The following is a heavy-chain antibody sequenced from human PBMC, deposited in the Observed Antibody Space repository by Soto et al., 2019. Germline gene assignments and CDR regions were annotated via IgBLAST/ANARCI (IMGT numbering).Heavy chain of an antibody. CDR2: ISHEGRIK. CDR1: EFTFNRHA. Sequence: QVQLVESGGGVVQPGRSLRLSCAASEFTFNRHAMHWVRQAPGKGLEWVAVISHEGRIKYYADSVKGRFTISRDNSMNTLDLQMNSLRAEDTAIYFCARVSGHVYATLHGPFDYWGQGTLVTVSS. V-gene: IGHV3-30*04. D-gene: IGHD2-8*01. J-gene: IGHJ4*02. CDR3: ARVSGHVYATLHGPFDY.